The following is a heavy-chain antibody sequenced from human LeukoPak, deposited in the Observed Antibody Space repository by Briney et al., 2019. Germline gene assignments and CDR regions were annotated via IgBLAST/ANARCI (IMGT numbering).Heavy chain of an antibody. Sequence: PGGSLRLSCAASGFTFSSYGMHWVRQAPGKGLEWVAFIRYDGSNKYYADSVKGRFTISRDNSKNTLYLQMNSLRAEDTAVYYCQGSRWALYYYMDVWGKGTTVTVSS. J-gene: IGHJ6*03. CDR2: IRYDGSNK. CDR1: GFTFSSYG. V-gene: IGHV3-30*02. D-gene: IGHD6-13*01. CDR3: QGSRWALYYYMDV.